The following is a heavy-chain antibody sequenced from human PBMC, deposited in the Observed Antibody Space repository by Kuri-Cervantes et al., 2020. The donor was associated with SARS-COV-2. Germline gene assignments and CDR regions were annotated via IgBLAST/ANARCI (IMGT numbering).Heavy chain of an antibody. Sequence: SETLSLTCTVYGGSISSYYWSWIRQPAGKGLEWIGRIHVNGRTNYNPSLKSRVTMSVDASKNHFSLKLRSVTAADMAVYYCARTGSSGWPGSHWFDPWGQGTLVTVSS. J-gene: IGHJ5*02. CDR2: IHVNGRT. D-gene: IGHD6-25*01. CDR1: GGSISSYY. CDR3: ARTGSSGWPGSHWFDP. V-gene: IGHV4-4*07.